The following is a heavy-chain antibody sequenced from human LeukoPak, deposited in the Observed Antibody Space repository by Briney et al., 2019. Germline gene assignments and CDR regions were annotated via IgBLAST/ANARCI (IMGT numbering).Heavy chain of an antibody. CDR1: DDSIRTYY. D-gene: IGHD6-19*01. CDR3: ARALRAGAGFWDH. Sequence: SETLSLTCTVSDDSIRTYYWSWVRRPPGKELEWIGYIGNGGNTNYNPSLKSRVTISIDTSKDQISLKLRAVTPADTAVYYCARALRAGAGFWDHWGQGTLVTVSS. J-gene: IGHJ4*02. V-gene: IGHV4-59*01. CDR2: IGNGGNT.